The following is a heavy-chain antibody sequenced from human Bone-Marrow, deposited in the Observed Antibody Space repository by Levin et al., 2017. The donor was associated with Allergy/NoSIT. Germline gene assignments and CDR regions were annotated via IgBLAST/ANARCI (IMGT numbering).Heavy chain of an antibody. CDR2: IYYSGST. CDR3: ATCSGGTCYTGLDY. J-gene: IGHJ4*02. D-gene: IGHD2-15*01. V-gene: IGHV4-30-4*01. CDR1: GGSISSGDDY. Sequence: NSSETLSLTCTVSGGSISSGDDYWSWIRQPPGKGLEWIGYIYYSGSTYYNPSLKSRVNMSVDTSKNQFSLNLTSVTATDTAVYYCATCSGGTCYTGLDYWGQGTLVTVSS.